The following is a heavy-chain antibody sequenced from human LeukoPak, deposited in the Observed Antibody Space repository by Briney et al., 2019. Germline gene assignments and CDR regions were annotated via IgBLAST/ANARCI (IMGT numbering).Heavy chain of an antibody. D-gene: IGHD4-17*01. CDR1: GFTFSSYA. CDR2: ISGGGGST. Sequence: GGSLRLSCAASGFTFSSYAMSWVRQAPGKGLEWVSLISGGGGSTYCADSVKGRFTISRDNSKNTLYLQMNSLRAEDTAVYYCASGPVDYGDYWYFDLWGRGTLVTVSS. J-gene: IGHJ2*01. V-gene: IGHV3-23*01. CDR3: ASGPVDYGDYWYFDL.